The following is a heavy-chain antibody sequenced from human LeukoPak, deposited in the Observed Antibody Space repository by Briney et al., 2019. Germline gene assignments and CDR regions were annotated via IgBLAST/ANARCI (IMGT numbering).Heavy chain of an antibody. J-gene: IGHJ4*02. V-gene: IGHV1-2*02. CDR1: GYTFTGYY. Sequence: GASVKVSCKASGYTFTGYYMHWXRQAPGQGLXWMGWINPNSGGTNYAQKFQGRVTMTRDTSISTAYMELSRLRSDDTAVYYCARVSSGWYGFDYWGQGTLVTVSS. CDR3: ARVSSGWYGFDY. CDR2: INPNSGGT. D-gene: IGHD6-19*01.